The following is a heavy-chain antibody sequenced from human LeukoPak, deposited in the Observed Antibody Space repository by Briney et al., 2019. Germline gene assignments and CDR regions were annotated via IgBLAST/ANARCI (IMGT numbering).Heavy chain of an antibody. CDR3: AGVVEVPATTGLWFDP. J-gene: IGHJ5*02. D-gene: IGHD2-2*01. V-gene: IGHV4-59*01. CDR2: IYYSGST. CDR1: GGSIRSYY. Sequence: SETLSLTCTVSGGSIRSYYWSWIRQPPGKGLEWIGYIYYSGSTNYNPSLKSRVTISEDTSKNQFSLKLSSVTAADTAVYYCAGVVEVPATTGLWFDPWGQGTLVTVSS.